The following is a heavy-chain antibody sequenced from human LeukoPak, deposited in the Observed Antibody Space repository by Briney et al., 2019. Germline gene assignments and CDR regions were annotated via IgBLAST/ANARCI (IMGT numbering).Heavy chain of an antibody. J-gene: IGHJ4*02. D-gene: IGHD6-13*01. CDR3: ARDRGIAAAGLYFDY. CDR2: INWNGGST. Sequence: AGGSLRLSCAASGFTFDDYGMSWVRQAPGKGLEWVSGINWNGGSTGYADSVKGRFTISRDNAKNSLYLQMNSLRAEDTALYYCARDRGIAAAGLYFDYWGQGTLVTVSS. V-gene: IGHV3-20*04. CDR1: GFTFDDYG.